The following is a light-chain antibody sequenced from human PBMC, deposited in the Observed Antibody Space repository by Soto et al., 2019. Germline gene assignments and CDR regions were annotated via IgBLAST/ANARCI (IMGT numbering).Light chain of an antibody. J-gene: IGKJ1*01. CDR1: QGVSNW. Sequence: TQMTPSPYTLSASIRDTVTVAVRASQGVSNWLAWYQQKPGKAPKLLIFHASSLESGVPSRFSGSGSGTEFTLTISSVESDDVGAYYCQQAIPYPTFGQGTKVDIK. CDR2: HAS. CDR3: QQAIPYPT. V-gene: IGKV1-5*01.